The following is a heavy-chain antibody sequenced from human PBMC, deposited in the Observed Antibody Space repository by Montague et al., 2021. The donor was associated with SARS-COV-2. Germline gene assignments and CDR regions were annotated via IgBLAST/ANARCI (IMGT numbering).Heavy chain of an antibody. J-gene: IGHJ6*02. V-gene: IGHV4-59*01. Sequence: SETLSLTCTVSGGSIGAYYWSWIRQPPGKGPEWIAYISSSGTTNYNPSLKSRITVSIDTSRNQLSLKLSSVAAADSAVYYCARESRLKYLGWSGSRYDYYGMDVWGQGTTVTVSS. CDR3: ARESRLKYLGWSGSRYDYYGMDV. CDR2: ISSSGTT. D-gene: IGHD2-21*01. CDR1: GGSIGAYY.